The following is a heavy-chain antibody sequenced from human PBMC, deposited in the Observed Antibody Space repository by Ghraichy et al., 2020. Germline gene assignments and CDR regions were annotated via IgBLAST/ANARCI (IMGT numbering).Heavy chain of an antibody. D-gene: IGHD3-22*01. J-gene: IGHJ4*02. V-gene: IGHV1-2*06. CDR1: GYTFTGYY. Sequence: ASVKVSCKASGYTFTGYYMHWGRQAPGQGLEWMGRINPNSGGTNYAQKFQGRVTMTRDTSISTAYMELSRLRSDDTAVYYCARDRGPPFYYDSSGYDYWGQGPLVTVSS. CDR3: ARDRGPPFYYDSSGYDY. CDR2: INPNSGGT.